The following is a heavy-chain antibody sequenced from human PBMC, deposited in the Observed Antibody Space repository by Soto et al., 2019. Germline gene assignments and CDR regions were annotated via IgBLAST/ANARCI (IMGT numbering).Heavy chain of an antibody. Sequence: SGPTLVNPTQTLTLTCTFSGFSLSTSGMCVSWIRQPPGKALEWLALIDWDDDKYYSTSLKTRLTISKDTSKNQVVLTMTNMDPVDTATYYCARIRDTAMVEYYFDYWGQGTLVTVSS. V-gene: IGHV2-70*01. CDR1: GFSLSTSGMC. J-gene: IGHJ4*02. CDR3: ARIRDTAMVEYYFDY. CDR2: IDWDDDK. D-gene: IGHD5-18*01.